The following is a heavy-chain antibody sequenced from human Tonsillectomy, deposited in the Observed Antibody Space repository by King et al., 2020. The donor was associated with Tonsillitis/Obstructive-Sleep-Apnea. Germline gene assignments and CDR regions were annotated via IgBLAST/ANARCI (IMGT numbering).Heavy chain of an antibody. CDR3: ARQGDNWGIMNGFDAFDI. J-gene: IGHJ3*02. CDR1: GYSFTQYR. V-gene: IGHV5-51*01. Sequence: VQLVESGAEVKKPGESLKISCAGSGYSFTQYRIGWVRQMPGKGLEWMGSIHPYDSETRYSPSFQGQVTISADKSIKIAYLQWGRLKASDTAMYFCARQGDNWGIMNGFDAFDIWAQGTMVTVSS. CDR2: IHPYDSET. D-gene: IGHD7-27*01.